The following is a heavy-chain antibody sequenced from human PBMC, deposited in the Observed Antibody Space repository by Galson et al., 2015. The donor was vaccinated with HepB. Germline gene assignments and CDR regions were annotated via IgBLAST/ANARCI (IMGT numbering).Heavy chain of an antibody. CDR1: GFTFSSYA. V-gene: IGHV3-30*04. CDR2: ISYDGSNK. CDR3: ARGGGTTVTTYSQVEDAFDI. Sequence: SLRLSCAASGFTFSSYAMHWVRQAPGKGLEWVAVISYDGSNKYYADSVKGRFTISRDNSKNTLYLQMNSLRAEDTAVYYCARGGGTTVTTYSQVEDAFDIWGQGTMATVSS. J-gene: IGHJ3*02. D-gene: IGHD4-17*01.